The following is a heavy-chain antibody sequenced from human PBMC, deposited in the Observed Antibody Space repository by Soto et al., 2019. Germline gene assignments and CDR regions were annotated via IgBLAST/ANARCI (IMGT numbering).Heavy chain of an antibody. CDR3: ARDMPPIAAAGTNRVYYYYGMDV. CDR2: ISSSVSTI. CDR1: GFTLSDYY. V-gene: IGHV3-11*01. Sequence: GGSMRLSCAASGFTLSDYYISWISQAQGKGLEWVSSISSSVSTIYYADSVKGRFTSARDNARNSLYLQMNSLRAEDTAVYYCARDMPPIAAAGTNRVYYYYGMDVWGQGTTVTVSS. D-gene: IGHD6-13*01. J-gene: IGHJ6*02.